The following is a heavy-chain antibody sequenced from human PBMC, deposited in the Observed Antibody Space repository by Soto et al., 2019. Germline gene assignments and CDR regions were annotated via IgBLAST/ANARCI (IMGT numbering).Heavy chain of an antibody. CDR2: IYYSGST. D-gene: IGHD3-9*01. CDR1: GGSISSGDYY. Sequence: PSETLSLTCTVSGGSISSGDYYWSWIRQPPGKGLEWIGYIYYSGSTYYNPSLKSRVTISVDTSKNQFSLKLSSVTAADTAVYYCARDKSNEYYDILTGYYRLTTYGMDVWGQGTTVTVS. J-gene: IGHJ6*02. V-gene: IGHV4-30-4*01. CDR3: ARDKSNEYYDILTGYYRLTTYGMDV.